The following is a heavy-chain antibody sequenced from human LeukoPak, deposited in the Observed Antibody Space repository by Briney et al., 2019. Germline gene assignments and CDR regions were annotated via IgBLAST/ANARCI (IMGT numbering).Heavy chain of an antibody. Sequence: GESLKISCKGSGYSFTSYWIGWVRQMPGKGLEWMGIIYPGDSDTRYSPSLQGQVTISADKSISTAYLQWSSLKASDTATYYCARAVDDYIWGSYRHYYFDYWGQGTLVTVSS. V-gene: IGHV5-51*01. CDR3: ARAVDDYIWGSYRHYYFDY. CDR2: IYPGDSDT. CDR1: GYSFTSYW. D-gene: IGHD3-16*02. J-gene: IGHJ4*02.